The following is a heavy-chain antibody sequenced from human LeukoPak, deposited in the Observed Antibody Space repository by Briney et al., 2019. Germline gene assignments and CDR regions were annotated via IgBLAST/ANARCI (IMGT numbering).Heavy chain of an antibody. CDR3: VREDAHTYYFDF. CDR2: IKSTGDTT. Sequence: GASVQVSCKTSGYTFTSCHMHWVRQAPGQGLEWVAIIKSTGDTTVYAQKFQGRVTVTRDTSTSTVYTDLSSLSSEDTAVYYCVREDAHTYYFDFWGPGTLVTVSS. CDR1: GYTFTSCH. D-gene: IGHD2-2*01. V-gene: IGHV1-46*01. J-gene: IGHJ4*02.